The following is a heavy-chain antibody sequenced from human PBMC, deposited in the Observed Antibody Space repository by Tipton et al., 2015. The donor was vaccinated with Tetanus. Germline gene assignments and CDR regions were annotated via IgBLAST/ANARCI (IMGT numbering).Heavy chain of an antibody. J-gene: IGHJ4*02. CDR2: IYYSGST. CDR3: ARATGGYRGYDYVDF. D-gene: IGHD5-12*01. Sequence: LRLSCSVSGGSISGSNYFWNWLRQQPGKGPEWIGYIYYSGSTHYNPSLKSRVAMSVGTSKNQFSLKLSSVTAADTAVYYCARATGGYRGYDYVDFWGQGTLVAVSS. CDR1: GGSISGSNYF. V-gene: IGHV4-31*03.